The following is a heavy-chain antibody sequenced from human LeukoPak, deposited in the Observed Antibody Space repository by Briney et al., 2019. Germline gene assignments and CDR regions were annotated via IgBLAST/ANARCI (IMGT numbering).Heavy chain of an antibody. D-gene: IGHD2-8*01. Sequence: SETLSLTCTVSGGSISSGSYYWSWIRQPPGKGLEWIGYIYYSGSTNYNPSLKSRVTISVDTSKNQFSLKLSSVTAADTAVYYCARDNGGYFDYWGQGTLVTVSS. J-gene: IGHJ4*02. CDR1: GGSISSGSYY. CDR3: ARDNGGYFDY. V-gene: IGHV4-61*01. CDR2: IYYSGST.